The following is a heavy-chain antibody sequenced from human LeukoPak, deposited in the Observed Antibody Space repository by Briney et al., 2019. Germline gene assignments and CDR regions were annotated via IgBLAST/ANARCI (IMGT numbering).Heavy chain of an antibody. CDR2: INHSGST. V-gene: IGHV4-34*01. Sequence: PSETLSLTCAVYGGSFSGYYWSWVRQPPGKGLEWIGEINHSGSTNYNPSLKSRVTISVDTSKNQFSLKLSSVTAADTAVFYCARATRDLGYNSSWYVASFRFDPWGQGTLVTVSS. D-gene: IGHD6-13*01. CDR1: GGSFSGYY. CDR3: ARATRDLGYNSSWYVASFRFDP. J-gene: IGHJ5*02.